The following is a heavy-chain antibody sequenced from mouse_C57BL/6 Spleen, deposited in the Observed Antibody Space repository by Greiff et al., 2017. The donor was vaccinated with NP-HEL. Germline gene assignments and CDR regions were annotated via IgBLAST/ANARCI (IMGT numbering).Heavy chain of an antibody. CDR2: ISSGGDYI. J-gene: IGHJ2*01. Sequence: EVQLVESGEGLVKPGGSLKLSCAASGFTFSSYAMSWVRQTPEKRLEWVAYISSGGDYIYYADTVKGRFTISRDNARNILYLQMSSLKSEDTAMYYCTRVSQVYYLDYWGQGTTLTVSS. D-gene: IGHD3-2*02. V-gene: IGHV5-9-1*02. CDR3: TRVSQVYYLDY. CDR1: GFTFSSYA.